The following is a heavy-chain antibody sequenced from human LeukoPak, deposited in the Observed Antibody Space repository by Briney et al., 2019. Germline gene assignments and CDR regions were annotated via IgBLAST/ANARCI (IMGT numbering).Heavy chain of an antibody. Sequence: GGSLRLSCAASGFTVSSNYMSWVRQAPGKGLEWVASVIGDGRHKYYIESVKGHFTVSRDNSKNTVYLQMTSLRPVDTAIYYCARVRFGSEWYSSDAFAFWGQGTMVTVAS. CDR3: ARVRFGSEWYSSDAFAF. J-gene: IGHJ3*01. D-gene: IGHD6-19*01. CDR1: GFTVSSNY. CDR2: VIGDGRHK. V-gene: IGHV3-23*01.